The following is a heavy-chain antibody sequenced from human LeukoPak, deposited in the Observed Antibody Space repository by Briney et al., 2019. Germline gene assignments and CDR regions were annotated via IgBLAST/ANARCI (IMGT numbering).Heavy chain of an antibody. V-gene: IGHV1-2*02. CDR1: GYTFTGYY. Sequence: ASVKVSCKASGYTFTGYYMHWVRQAPGQGLEWMGWINPNSGGTNYVQKFQGRVTMTRDTSITTAYMDLSRLTSDDTALYYCASLAHFDGSTYYPDFWGQGTLVTVSS. D-gene: IGHD3-22*01. J-gene: IGHJ4*02. CDR3: ASLAHFDGSTYYPDF. CDR2: INPNSGGT.